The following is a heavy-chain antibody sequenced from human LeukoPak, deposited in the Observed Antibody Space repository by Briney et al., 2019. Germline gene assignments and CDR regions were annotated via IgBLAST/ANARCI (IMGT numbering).Heavy chain of an antibody. CDR1: GGSISSSNW. D-gene: IGHD1-26*01. V-gene: IGHV4-4*02. CDR3: ARVGSWYSGVYFDY. J-gene: IGHJ4*02. Sequence: SSETLSLTCAVSGGSISSSNWWSWVRQPPGKGLEWIGEIYHSGSTNYNPSLKSRVTISVDKSKNQFSLKLSSMTAADTAVYYCARVGSWYSGVYFDYWGQGTLVTVSS. CDR2: IYHSGST.